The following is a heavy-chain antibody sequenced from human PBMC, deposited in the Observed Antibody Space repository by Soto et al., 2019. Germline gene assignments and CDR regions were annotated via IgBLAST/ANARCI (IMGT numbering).Heavy chain of an antibody. CDR2: ISAGGNTK. CDR1: GFTLSNIG. CDR3: AKESGGERYAAYFAL. D-gene: IGHD2-21*01. V-gene: IGHV3-30*18. J-gene: IGHJ4*02. Sequence: QVQLVESGGGVVQPGTSLRLAGAASGFTLSNIGMQWVREAPGKGLEWVAVISAGGNTKYYADSVKGRFTISRDNSKNTLFLQMNSLRTEDTAVYYCAKESGGERYAAYFALWGQGTLVTVSA.